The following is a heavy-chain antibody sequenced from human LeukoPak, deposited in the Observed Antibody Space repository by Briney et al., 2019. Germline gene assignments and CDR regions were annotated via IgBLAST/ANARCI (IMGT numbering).Heavy chain of an antibody. CDR1: GYSISSGYY. CDR3: ARYEGVEMATISVDY. J-gene: IGHJ4*02. D-gene: IGHD5-24*01. CDR2: IYHSGST. Sequence: PSETLSLTCTVSGYSISSGYYWGWIRQPPGKGLEWIGSIYHSGSTYHNPSLKSRVTISVDTSKNQFSLKLSSVTAADTAAYYCARYEGVEMATISVDYWGQGTLVTVSS. V-gene: IGHV4-38-2*02.